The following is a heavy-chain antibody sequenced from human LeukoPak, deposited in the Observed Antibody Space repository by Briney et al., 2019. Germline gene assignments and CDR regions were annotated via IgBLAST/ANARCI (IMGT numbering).Heavy chain of an antibody. CDR1: GFTVRSNY. Sequence: GGSLRLSCAASGFTVRSNYMSWVREAPGEGLEWVSVIYIGGSTYYADSAKGRFTISRDNAKNSLYLQLNSLRAEDTAFYYCARAPLTRYWYESSFDHDTFYYYMDVWGKGTTVTVSS. CDR2: IYIGGST. CDR3: ARAPLTRYWYESSFDHDTFYYYMDV. D-gene: IGHD3-22*01. V-gene: IGHV3-53*01. J-gene: IGHJ6*03.